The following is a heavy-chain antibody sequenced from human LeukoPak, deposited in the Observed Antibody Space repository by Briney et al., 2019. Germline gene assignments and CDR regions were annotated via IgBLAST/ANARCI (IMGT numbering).Heavy chain of an antibody. CDR1: GVSISSGSYY. J-gene: IGHJ2*01. D-gene: IGHD3-16*01. CDR3: ARGGGSDWYFDL. Sequence: QPSQTLSLTCTVSGVSISSGSYYWSWLRQPAGKGLEWFGRIYTSGSTNYNPSLKSRVTISVDTSKNQFSLKLSSVTAADTAVYYCARGGGSDWYFDLWGRGTLVTVSS. CDR2: IYTSGST. V-gene: IGHV4-61*02.